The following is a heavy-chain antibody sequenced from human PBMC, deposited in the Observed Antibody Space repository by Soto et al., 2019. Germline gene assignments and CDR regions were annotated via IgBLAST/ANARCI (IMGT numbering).Heavy chain of an antibody. J-gene: IGHJ4*02. CDR1: GFTFNSYS. Sequence: GGSLRLSCAVSGFTFNSYSMNWVRQAPGKGLEWASSINSYSNSMYYADSVKGRFTISRDNAKNTLYLQMNSLRAEDTAVYYCASGGSSLNFDSWGQGTLVTVSS. CDR2: INSYSNSM. D-gene: IGHD6-6*01. V-gene: IGHV3-21*01. CDR3: ASGGSSLNFDS.